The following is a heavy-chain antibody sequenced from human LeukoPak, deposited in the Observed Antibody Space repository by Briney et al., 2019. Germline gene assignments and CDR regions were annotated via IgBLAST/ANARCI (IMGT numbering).Heavy chain of an antibody. V-gene: IGHV5-51*01. D-gene: IGHD5-18*01. CDR3: ARGRDTASDYFDY. J-gene: IGHJ4*02. CDR1: GYSFTSYW. CDR2: IYPGDSDT. Sequence: GESLKISCQGSGYSFTSYWIGWVRQMPGKGLEWMGIIYPGDSDTRYSPSFQGQVTISADKSISTAYLQWSSLKASDTAMYYRARGRDTASDYFDYWGQGTLVTVSS.